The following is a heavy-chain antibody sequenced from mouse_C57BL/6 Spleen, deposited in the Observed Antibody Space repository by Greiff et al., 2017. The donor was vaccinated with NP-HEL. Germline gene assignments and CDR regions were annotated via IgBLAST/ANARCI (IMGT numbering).Heavy chain of an antibody. CDR3: ARWNGSSYGYAMDY. J-gene: IGHJ4*01. Sequence: QVQLQQPGAELVKPGASVKLSCKASGYTFTSYWMQWVKQRPGQGLEWIGEIDPSDSYTNYNQKFKGKATLTVDTSSSTAYMQLSSLTSEDSAVYYCARWNGSSYGYAMDYWGQGTSVTVSS. D-gene: IGHD1-1*01. CDR2: IDPSDSYT. V-gene: IGHV1-50*01. CDR1: GYTFTSYW.